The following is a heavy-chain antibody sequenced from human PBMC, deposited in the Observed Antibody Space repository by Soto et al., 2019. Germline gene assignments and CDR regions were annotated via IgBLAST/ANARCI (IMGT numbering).Heavy chain of an antibody. CDR1: GGSIISSKW. CDR2: IYHSGST. CDR3: ARDKVGEWLFRYGMDV. D-gene: IGHD3-3*01. Sequence: PSWTLDLTFSGSGGSIISSKWWSWVHKPPGKGLEWIGEIYHSGSTNYNPSLKSRVTISVDKSKNQFSLKLSSVTAADTAVYYCARDKVGEWLFRYGMDVWGQGTTVTVSS. J-gene: IGHJ6*02. V-gene: IGHV4-4*02.